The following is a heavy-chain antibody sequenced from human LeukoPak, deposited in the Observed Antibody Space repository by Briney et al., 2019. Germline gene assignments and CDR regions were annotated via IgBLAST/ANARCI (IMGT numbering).Heavy chain of an antibody. J-gene: IGHJ6*02. V-gene: IGHV3-11*01. CDR1: GFTFRDYY. Sequence: GGSLRLSCAASGFTFRDYYMSWIRQAPGKGLEWVSYISSSGSTIYYADSVKGRFTISRDNAKSSLYLQMNSLRAEDTAVYYCARRGPRIAVADYYYAMDVWGQGTTVTVSS. D-gene: IGHD6-19*01. CDR2: ISSSGSTI. CDR3: ARRGPRIAVADYYYAMDV.